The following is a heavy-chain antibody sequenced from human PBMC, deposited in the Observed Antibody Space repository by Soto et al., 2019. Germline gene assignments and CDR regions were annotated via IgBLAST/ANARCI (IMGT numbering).Heavy chain of an antibody. CDR2: IIPIFGTA. CDR3: ARGSTYYYDSSGYPDAFDI. D-gene: IGHD3-22*01. J-gene: IGHJ3*02. V-gene: IGHV1-69*13. CDR1: GGTFSSYA. Sequence: SVKVSCKASGGTFSSYAISWVRQAPGQGLEWMGGIIPIFGTANYAQKFQGRVTITADESTSTAYMELSSLRSEDTAVYYCARGSTYYYDSSGYPDAFDIWGQGTIVTVSS.